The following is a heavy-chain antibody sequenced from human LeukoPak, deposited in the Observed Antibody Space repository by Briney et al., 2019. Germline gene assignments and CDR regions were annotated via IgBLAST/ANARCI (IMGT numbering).Heavy chain of an antibody. Sequence: SGTLSLTCAVSGGSISSSNWWSWVRQPPGKGLEWIGEIYHSGSTNYNPSLKSRVTISVDTSKNQFSLKLNSVTAADTAVYYCARSLLGATSSDYWGQGTLVTVSS. CDR3: ARSLLGATSSDY. CDR1: GGSISSSNW. CDR2: IYHSGST. V-gene: IGHV4-4*02. J-gene: IGHJ4*02. D-gene: IGHD1-26*01.